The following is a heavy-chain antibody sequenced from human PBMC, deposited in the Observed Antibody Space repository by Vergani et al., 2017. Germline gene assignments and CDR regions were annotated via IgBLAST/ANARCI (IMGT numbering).Heavy chain of an antibody. CDR3: AKDRSKEEIAAAVDY. V-gene: IGHV3-30-3*01. D-gene: IGHD6-13*01. CDR1: GFTFSSYA. J-gene: IGHJ4*02. Sequence: QVQLVESGGGVVQPGRSLRLSCAASGFTFSSYAMHWVRQAPGKGLEWVAVISYDGSNKYYADSVKGRFTISRDNAKNSLYLQMNSLRAEDTALYYCAKDRSKEEIAAAVDYWGQGTLVTVSS. CDR2: ISYDGSNK.